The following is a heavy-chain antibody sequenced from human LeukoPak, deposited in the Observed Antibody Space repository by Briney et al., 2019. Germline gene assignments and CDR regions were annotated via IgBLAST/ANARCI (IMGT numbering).Heavy chain of an antibody. CDR2: IFYSGST. CDR1: GGSISSTNYY. D-gene: IGHD6-13*01. CDR3: ARTQHLYYFDY. Sequence: PSETLSLTCTVSGGSISSTNYYWGWIRQPPGKGLEWIGSIFYSGSTYYNPSLKSRVTISVDTSKNQFSLKLSSVTAADTAVYYCARTQHLYYFDYWGQGTLVTVSS. J-gene: IGHJ4*02. V-gene: IGHV4-39*07.